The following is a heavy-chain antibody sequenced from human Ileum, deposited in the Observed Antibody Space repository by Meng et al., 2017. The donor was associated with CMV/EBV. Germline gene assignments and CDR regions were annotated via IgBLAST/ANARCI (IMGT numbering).Heavy chain of an antibody. V-gene: IGHV1-2*06. D-gene: IGHD3-10*01. Sequence: QEQLVQSGAEVKKPGASVKVPCRASGYNFRDFWIHWVRQAHGQGREWMGRVNPNNGATNYAREFHDRVTLTTDASNTTAYMELSGLRSDDTAVYYCSLLTMVRGVNPDWGQGTLVTVSS. J-gene: IGHJ4*02. CDR3: SLLTMVRGVNPD. CDR2: VNPNNGAT. CDR1: GYNFRDFW.